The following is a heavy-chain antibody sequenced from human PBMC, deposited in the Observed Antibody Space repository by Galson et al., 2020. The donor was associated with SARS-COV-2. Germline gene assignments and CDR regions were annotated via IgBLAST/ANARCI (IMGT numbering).Heavy chain of an antibody. V-gene: IGHV2-5*01. CDR1: QISLPTSGVH. D-gene: IGHD3-3*01. J-gene: IGHJ4*02. CDR3: AHSSPSSLTILGVVIGKDCLDY. Sequence: DSGATQAKLTKTLTQTYNLSQISLPTSGVHVGWIRHTHGKGLEWLVLIYRNDAKRYSLSLQSRLTSTKDTSKNQVVLTMTNMNPVDTATYLCAHSSPSSLTILGVVIGKDCLDYWGQGTLLIFSS. CDR2: IYRNDAK.